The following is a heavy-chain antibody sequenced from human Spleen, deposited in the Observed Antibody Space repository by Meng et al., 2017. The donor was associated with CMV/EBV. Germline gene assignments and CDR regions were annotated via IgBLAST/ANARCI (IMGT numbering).Heavy chain of an antibody. D-gene: IGHD4-11*01. CDR2: IFYTGST. V-gene: IGHV4-59*01. CDR1: GGSMRGYY. CDR3: ARTAYTKNGMDV. J-gene: IGHJ6*02. Sequence: SETLSLTCTVSGGSMRGYYWSWIRQPPGKGLEWLGYIFYTGSTKYNPSLRSRVTISLDTSKNRFSLTLTSVIAADTAVYYCARTAYTKNGMDVWGQGTAVTVSS.